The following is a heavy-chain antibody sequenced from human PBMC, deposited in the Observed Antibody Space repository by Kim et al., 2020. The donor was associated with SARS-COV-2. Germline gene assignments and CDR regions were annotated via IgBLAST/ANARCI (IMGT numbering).Heavy chain of an antibody. V-gene: IGHV4-30-4*01. CDR1: GGSISSGDYY. D-gene: IGHD3-10*01. J-gene: IGHJ3*02. CDR2: IYYSGST. CDR3: ARDRSSGSYFAFDI. Sequence: SETLSHTCTVSGGSISSGDYYWSWIRQPPGKGLEWIGYIYYSGSTYYNPSLKSRVTISVDTSKNQFSLKLSSVTAADTAVYYCARDRSSGSYFAFDIWGQGTMVTVSS.